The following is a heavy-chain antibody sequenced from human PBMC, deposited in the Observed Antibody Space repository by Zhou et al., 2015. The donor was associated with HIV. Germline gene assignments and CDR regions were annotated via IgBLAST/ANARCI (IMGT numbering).Heavy chain of an antibody. CDR1: GYTFTSYG. D-gene: IGHD2-21*02. CDR3: ARAAYCGGDCYENYYYYGMDV. Sequence: QVQLVQSGAEVKKPGASVKVSCKASGYTFTSYGISWVRQAPGQGLEWMGWISAYNGNTNYAQKLQGRVTMTTDTSTSTAYMELRSLRSDDTAVYYCARAAYCGGDCYENYYYYGMDVWGQGTTVTVSS. CDR2: ISAYNGNT. V-gene: IGHV1-18*01. J-gene: IGHJ6*02.